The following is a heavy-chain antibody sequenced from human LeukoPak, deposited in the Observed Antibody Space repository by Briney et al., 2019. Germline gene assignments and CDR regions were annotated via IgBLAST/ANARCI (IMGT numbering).Heavy chain of an antibody. CDR2: IYYSGST. J-gene: IGHJ6*03. Sequence: SKTLSLTCTVSSGSISIGDYYWSWIRQHPGKGLEWIGCIYYSGSTYDNPSLKSRVTISVDTSKNQFSLNLSSVTAADTVVYYCARTKMKQNYYYYMDVWGKGTTVTVSS. CDR1: SGSISIGDYY. CDR3: ARTKMKQNYYYYMDV. V-gene: IGHV4-31*03. D-gene: IGHD1/OR15-1a*01.